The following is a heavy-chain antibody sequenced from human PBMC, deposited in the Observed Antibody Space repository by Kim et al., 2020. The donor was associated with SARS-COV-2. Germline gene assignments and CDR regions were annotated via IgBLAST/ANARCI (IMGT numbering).Heavy chain of an antibody. Sequence: GGSLRLSCAASGFTFSSYAMSWVRQAPGKGLEWVSAISGSGGSTYYADSVKGRFTISRDNSKNTLYLQMNSLRAEDTAVYYCAKAPRTYYYGSGSYIFVYWGQAALVTVSS. CDR2: ISGSGGST. J-gene: IGHJ4*02. D-gene: IGHD3-10*01. CDR1: GFTFSSYA. V-gene: IGHV3-23*01. CDR3: AKAPRTYYYGSGSYIFVY.